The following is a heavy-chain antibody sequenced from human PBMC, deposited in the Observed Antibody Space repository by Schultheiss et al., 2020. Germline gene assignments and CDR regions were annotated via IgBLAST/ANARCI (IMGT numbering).Heavy chain of an antibody. Sequence: GGSLRLSCTTSGFTFSNYAISWVRRAPGRGLQWVSGMSVSGGTTYYADSVKGRFTISRDNSGNTLYLQMNSLRAEDTAVYYCAKGLGIDILTRPYYFDYWGQGTLVTVSS. J-gene: IGHJ4*02. CDR2: MSVSGGTT. V-gene: IGHV3-23*01. CDR1: GFTFSNYA. D-gene: IGHD3-9*01. CDR3: AKGLGIDILTRPYYFDY.